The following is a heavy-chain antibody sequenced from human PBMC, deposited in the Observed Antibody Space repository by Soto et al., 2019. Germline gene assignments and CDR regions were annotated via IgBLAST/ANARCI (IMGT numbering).Heavy chain of an antibody. Sequence: EVQLLESGGGLVQPGGSLRLSCAASGFTFSNYDMSCVRHAQGKGLERVSVIIGTGSTIYYADSVKGRFTISRDTFKGTVDLEMNSLRGEDSAVYYCAKGRLRERRVYSNCVRVIDCWGQGTLVTVSS. CDR1: GFTFSNYD. J-gene: IGHJ4*02. D-gene: IGHD4-4*01. V-gene: IGHV3-23*01. CDR3: AKGRLRERRVYSNCVRVIDC. CDR2: IIGTGSTI.